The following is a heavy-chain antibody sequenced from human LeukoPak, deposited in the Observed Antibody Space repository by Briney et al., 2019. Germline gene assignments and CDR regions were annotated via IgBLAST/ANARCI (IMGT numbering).Heavy chain of an antibody. CDR3: AKDSPYFRRLQRRQLLPFDY. D-gene: IGHD2-15*01. CDR1: GGTFSSYA. CDR2: IVPIFGTA. J-gene: IGHJ4*02. Sequence: SVKVSCKASGGTFSSYAISWVRQAPGQGLEWMGRIVPIFGTANYAQQFQGRVAITTDESTSTAYMELSNLRSEDTAVYYVAKDSPYFRRLQRRQLLPFDYWGQGTLVTVSS. V-gene: IGHV1-69*05.